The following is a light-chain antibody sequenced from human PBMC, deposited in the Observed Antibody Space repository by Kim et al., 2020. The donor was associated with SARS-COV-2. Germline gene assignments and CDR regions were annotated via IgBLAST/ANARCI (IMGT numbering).Light chain of an antibody. Sequence: GQKVTISCSGISSNIGNNYVSWYQQLPGTAPKLLIYDNNKRPSGIPDRFSGSKSGTSATLGITGLQTGDEADFYCGTWDSSLSAWVFGGGTKLTVL. CDR2: DNN. CDR1: SSNIGNNY. J-gene: IGLJ3*02. CDR3: GTWDSSLSAWV. V-gene: IGLV1-51*01.